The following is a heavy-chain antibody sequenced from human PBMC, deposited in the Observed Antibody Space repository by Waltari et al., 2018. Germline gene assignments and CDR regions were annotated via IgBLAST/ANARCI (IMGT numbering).Heavy chain of an antibody. Sequence: QVQLVQSGAEVKKPGSSVQVTCKASGCTFTSYAISWVRKAPGQGLAWMGRIIPIFGTANYAQKFQGRVTITADKSTSTAYMELSSLRSEDTAVYYCARETLGRWLQLRGWFDPWGQGTLVTVSS. D-gene: IGHD5-12*01. V-gene: IGHV1-69*08. CDR1: GCTFTSYA. J-gene: IGHJ5*02. CDR2: IIPIFGTA. CDR3: ARETLGRWLQLRGWFDP.